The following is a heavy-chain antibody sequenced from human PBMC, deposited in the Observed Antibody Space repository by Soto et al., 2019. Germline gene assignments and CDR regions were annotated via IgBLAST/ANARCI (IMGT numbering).Heavy chain of an antibody. V-gene: IGHV3-48*01. J-gene: IGHJ4*02. CDR2: ISSSSSTI. Sequence: PGGSLRLSCAASGFTFSTYSMNWVRQAPGKGLEWVSYISSSSSTIFYTDSVKGRFTVSRDNAKNSLYLQMNSLRAEDTAVYYCALPTYYYDSSGPPAYRAQRTPVTGSS. D-gene: IGHD3-22*01. CDR1: GFTFSTYS. CDR3: ALPTYYYDSSGPPAY.